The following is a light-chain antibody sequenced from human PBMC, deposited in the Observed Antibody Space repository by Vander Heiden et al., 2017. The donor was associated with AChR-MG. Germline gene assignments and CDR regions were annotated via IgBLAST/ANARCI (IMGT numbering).Light chain of an antibody. CDR1: QNINNY. CDR3: QQRSYWLT. Sequence: FVLTQFPATLSLSPGERATLSCRASQNINNYLAWYQQKPGQAPRLLIYDTSNRATGIPARFSGSGSGTDYTLTISSLEPEDFAVYHCQQRSYWLTFGGRTKVEIK. J-gene: IGKJ4*01. V-gene: IGKV3-11*01. CDR2: DTS.